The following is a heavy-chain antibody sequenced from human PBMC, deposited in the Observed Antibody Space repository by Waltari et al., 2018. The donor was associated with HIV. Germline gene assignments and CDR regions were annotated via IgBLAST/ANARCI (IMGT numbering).Heavy chain of an antibody. V-gene: IGHV4-39*01. D-gene: IGHD4-4*01. CDR1: GGSISSSDYY. CDR2: FDYIGST. CDR3: ASVTSGRIGYYFDY. Sequence: QLHLQESGPGLVKPSETLSLTCTVSGGSISSSDYYWGWIRQPPGKGLEWIGSFDYIGSTYYNPSLKSRVTISVDRSKNQFSLKLSSVTAADTAVYYCASVTSGRIGYYFDYWGQGTLVTVSS. J-gene: IGHJ4*02.